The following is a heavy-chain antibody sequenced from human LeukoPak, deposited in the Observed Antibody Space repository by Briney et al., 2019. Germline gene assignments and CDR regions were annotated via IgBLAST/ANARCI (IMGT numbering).Heavy chain of an antibody. Sequence: GGSLRLSCAASGFTFNIYWIQWVRQAPGKGLEWVSRISPDGTTTTYADSVKGRFTISRDNAKSTVYLQMNSLRAEDTALYYCARGTYPLDYWGQGTPVTVSS. CDR1: GFTFNIYW. CDR2: ISPDGTTT. V-gene: IGHV3-74*01. CDR3: ARGTYPLDY. D-gene: IGHD2-21*01. J-gene: IGHJ4*02.